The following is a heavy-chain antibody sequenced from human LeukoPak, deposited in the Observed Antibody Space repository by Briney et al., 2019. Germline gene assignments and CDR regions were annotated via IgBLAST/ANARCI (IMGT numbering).Heavy chain of an antibody. CDR1: GFTFSSYA. D-gene: IGHD2-2*01. V-gene: IGHV3-30*04. CDR3: AREVVVPASLYAFEI. Sequence: GGSLRLSCAASGFTFSSYAMHWVRQAPGKGLEWVAVLSYDGSNKYYADSVKGRFTISRDNSKNTLYLQMNSLRAEDTAVYYCAREVVVPASLYAFEIWGQGTMVTVSS. CDR2: LSYDGSNK. J-gene: IGHJ3*02.